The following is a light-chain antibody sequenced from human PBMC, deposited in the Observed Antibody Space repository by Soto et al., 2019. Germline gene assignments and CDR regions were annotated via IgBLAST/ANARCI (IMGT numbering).Light chain of an antibody. J-gene: IGLJ2*01. V-gene: IGLV2-14*01. CDR1: SSDVGGYNY. Sequence: QSALTQPASVSGSPGQSITISCTGTSSDVGGYNYVSWYQQHPGKAPKLMIYDVSNRPSGVSNRFSGSKSGNTASLTISGLQAEDEADYYCSSYTSSSTSFGGGTKRPS. CDR3: SSYTSSSTS. CDR2: DVS.